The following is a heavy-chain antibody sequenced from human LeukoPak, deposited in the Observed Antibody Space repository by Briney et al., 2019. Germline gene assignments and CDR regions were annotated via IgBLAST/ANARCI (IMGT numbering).Heavy chain of an antibody. CDR3: ARGETEYYDFWSGYPFDY. CDR2: IIPIFGTA. CDR1: GGTFSSYA. J-gene: IGHJ4*02. D-gene: IGHD3-3*01. V-gene: IGHV1-69*13. Sequence: SVKVSCKASGGTFSSYAISWVRQAPGQRLEWMGGIIPIFGTANYAQKFQGRVTITADESTSTAYMELSSLRSEDTAVYYCARGETEYYDFWSGYPFDYWGQGTLVTVSS.